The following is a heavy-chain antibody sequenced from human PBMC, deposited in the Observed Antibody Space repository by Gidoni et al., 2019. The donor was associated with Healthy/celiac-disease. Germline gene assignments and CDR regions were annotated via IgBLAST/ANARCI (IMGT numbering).Heavy chain of an antibody. CDR1: GFTFSSYA. D-gene: IGHD6-6*01. CDR2: ISGSGGST. J-gene: IGHJ5*02. V-gene: IGHV3-23*01. Sequence: EVQLLESGGGLVQPGGSLRLSCAASGFTFSSYAMSWVRQAPGKGLEWVSAISGSGGSTYYADSVKGRFTISRDNSKNTLYLQMNSLRAEDTAVYYCAKDTLPGYYSSSLVENWFDPWGQGTLVTVSS. CDR3: AKDTLPGYYSSSLVENWFDP.